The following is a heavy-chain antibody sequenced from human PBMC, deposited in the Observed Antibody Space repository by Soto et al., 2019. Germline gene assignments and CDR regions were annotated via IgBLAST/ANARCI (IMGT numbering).Heavy chain of an antibody. D-gene: IGHD3-10*01. CDR3: AGDVEYYGSGSDHNWFGP. CDR1: GDTFRSYA. Sequence: QVQLVQSGAEVKKPGPSVKVSCKASGDTFRSYAISWVRQAPGQGLEWMGGIIPIFAPANYAQKLQGRVTITADESTSTAYMERSSLRSEDTAVYYWAGDVEYYGSGSDHNWFGPWGQGTLVTVSS. CDR2: IIPIFAPA. V-gene: IGHV1-69*01. J-gene: IGHJ5*02.